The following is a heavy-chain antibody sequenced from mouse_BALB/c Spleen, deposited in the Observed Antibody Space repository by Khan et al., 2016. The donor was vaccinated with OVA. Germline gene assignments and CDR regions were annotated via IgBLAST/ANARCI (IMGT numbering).Heavy chain of an antibody. CDR2: ISSGGHYT. CDR3: ARLAYYYNSEGFAY. J-gene: IGHJ3*01. Sequence: EVELVESGGDLVMTGGSLKLSCAASGFTFSTYGMSWVRQTPDKRLEWVATISSGGHYTYYIDSVKGRFTISRDNAKNILYLQMTSLRSEDTAMYYCARLAYYYNSEGFAYWGQGTLVTVSA. CDR1: GFTFSTYG. V-gene: IGHV5-6*01. D-gene: IGHD1-1*02.